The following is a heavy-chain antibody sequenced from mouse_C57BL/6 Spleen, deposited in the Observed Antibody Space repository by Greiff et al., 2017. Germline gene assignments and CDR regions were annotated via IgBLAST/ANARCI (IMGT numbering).Heavy chain of an antibody. CDR3: ARSTTVVAPYYFDD. Sequence: VQLQQPGAELVMPGASVKLSCKASGYTFTSYWMHWVKQRPGQGLEWIGEIDPSDSYTNYNQKFKGKSTLTVDKSSSTAYMQLSSLTSEDSAVYYCARSTTVVAPYYFDDWGQGTTLTVSS. CDR1: GYTFTSYW. J-gene: IGHJ2*01. CDR2: IDPSDSYT. D-gene: IGHD1-1*01. V-gene: IGHV1-69*01.